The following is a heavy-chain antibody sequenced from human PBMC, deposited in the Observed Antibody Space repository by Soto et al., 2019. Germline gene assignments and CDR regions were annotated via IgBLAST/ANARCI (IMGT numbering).Heavy chain of an antibody. J-gene: IGHJ4*02. CDR3: AREPNYFDY. CDR2: ISAYNGNT. Sequence: GASVKVCCEASGYTFTSYGISWVRQAPGQGLEWMGWISAYNGNTKYAQKLQGRVTMTTDTSTSTADMELRSLRSDDTAVYYCAREPNYFDYWGQGTLVTVSS. V-gene: IGHV1-18*01. CDR1: GYTFTSYG.